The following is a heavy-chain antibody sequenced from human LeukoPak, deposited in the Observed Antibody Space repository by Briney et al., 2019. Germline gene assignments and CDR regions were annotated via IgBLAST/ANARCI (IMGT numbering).Heavy chain of an antibody. CDR1: GGSINNYY. Sequence: PSETLSLTCTVSGGSINNYYWTWIRQPAGKGLEWIGRIYSSGKTNYIPSLKSRVTMSVDTSNNQLSLMMTSMTAADTAVFYCARTPQGDNYFDYWGQGHLVTVSS. V-gene: IGHV4-4*07. J-gene: IGHJ4*02. CDR3: ARTPQGDNYFDY. CDR2: IYSSGKT. D-gene: IGHD3-9*01.